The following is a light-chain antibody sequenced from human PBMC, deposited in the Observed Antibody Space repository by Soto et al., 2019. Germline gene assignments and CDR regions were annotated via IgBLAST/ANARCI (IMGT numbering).Light chain of an antibody. CDR2: DAS. CDR1: QSVSSY. CDR3: HQRSNWPGT. V-gene: IGKV3-11*01. Sequence: EIVLTQSPATLSLSPGERATLSCRASQSVSSYLAWYQQKPGQAPRLLIYDASNRATGIPARFSGSGSGTEFTITISSLEPEDFAVYYCHQRSNWPGTFGQGTKVEIK. J-gene: IGKJ1*01.